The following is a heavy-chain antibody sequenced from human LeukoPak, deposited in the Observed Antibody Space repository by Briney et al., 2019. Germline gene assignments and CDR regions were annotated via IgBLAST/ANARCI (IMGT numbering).Heavy chain of an antibody. V-gene: IGHV3-66*01. Sequence: GGSLRLSCAASGFTVSSNYMSWVRQAPGKGLEWVSVIYSGGSTYYADSVKGRFTISRDNSKNTLYLQMNSLRAEDTAVYYCARDSVQDYYDSSGYYSFDYWGQGTLVTVSS. CDR1: GFTVSSNY. CDR3: ARDSVQDYYDSSGYYSFDY. J-gene: IGHJ4*02. CDR2: IYSGGST. D-gene: IGHD3-22*01.